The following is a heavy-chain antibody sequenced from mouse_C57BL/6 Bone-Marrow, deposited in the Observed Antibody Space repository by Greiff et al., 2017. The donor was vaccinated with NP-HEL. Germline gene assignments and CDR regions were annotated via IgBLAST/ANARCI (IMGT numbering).Heavy chain of an antibody. Sequence: QVQLQQSGAELVRPGASVKLSCKASGYTFTDYYINWVKQRPGQGLEWIARIYPGSGNTYYNEKFKGKATLTAEKSSSTAYMQLSSLTSEDSAVYFCARGDWDPAWFAYWGQGTLVTVSA. CDR2: IYPGSGNT. J-gene: IGHJ3*01. V-gene: IGHV1-76*01. D-gene: IGHD4-1*01. CDR1: GYTFTDYY. CDR3: ARGDWDPAWFAY.